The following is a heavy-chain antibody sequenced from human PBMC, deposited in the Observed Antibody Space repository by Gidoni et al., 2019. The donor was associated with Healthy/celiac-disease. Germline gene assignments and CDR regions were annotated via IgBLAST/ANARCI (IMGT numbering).Heavy chain of an antibody. CDR2: ISSSSSYI. J-gene: IGHJ4*02. CDR3: ARVRSSGWYRSDY. D-gene: IGHD6-19*01. Sequence: EVQLVESGGGLVKPGGSLRLSCAASGFTFSSYSMNWVRQAPGKGLEWVSSISSSSSYIYYADSVKGRFTISRDNAKNSLYLQMNSLRAEDTAVYYCARVRSSGWYRSDYWGQGTLVTVSS. V-gene: IGHV3-21*01. CDR1: GFTFSSYS.